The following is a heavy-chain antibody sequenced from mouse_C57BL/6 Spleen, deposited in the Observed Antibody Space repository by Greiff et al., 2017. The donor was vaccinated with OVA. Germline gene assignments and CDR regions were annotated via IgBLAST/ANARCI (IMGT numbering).Heavy chain of an antibody. CDR3: ARDYGSLYYYAMDY. CDR1: GYTFTSYW. V-gene: IGHV1-52*01. D-gene: IGHD1-1*01. CDR2: IDPSDSET. J-gene: IGHJ4*01. Sequence: VQLQQPGAELVRPGSSVKLSCKASGYTFTSYWMHWVKQRPIQGLEWIGNIDPSDSETHYNQKFKDKATLTVDKSSSTAYMQLSSLTSEDSAVYYCARDYGSLYYYAMDYWGQGTSVTVSS.